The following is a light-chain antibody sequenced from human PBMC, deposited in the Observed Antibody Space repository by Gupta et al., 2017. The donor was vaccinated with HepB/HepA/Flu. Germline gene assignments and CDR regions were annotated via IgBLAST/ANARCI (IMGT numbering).Light chain of an antibody. CDR3: CSYASTTGV. CDR1: RSDVGSYNL. CDR2: EVN. V-gene: IGLV2-23*02. Sequence: QSALTQPASVSGSPGQSITISCTGTRSDVGSYNLVSWYQQHPGKAPKLMIYEVNKWTSGVSNRFSGSKSGNTASRTISGLQAEDEADYYCCSYASTTGVFGGGTKLTVL. J-gene: IGLJ2*01.